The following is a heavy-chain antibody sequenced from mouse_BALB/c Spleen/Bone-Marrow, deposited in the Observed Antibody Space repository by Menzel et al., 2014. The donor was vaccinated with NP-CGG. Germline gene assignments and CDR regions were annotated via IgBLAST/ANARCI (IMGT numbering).Heavy chain of an antibody. J-gene: IGHJ3*01. V-gene: IGHV5-2*01. CDR3: ARHGDYYGSSLFAY. CDR1: EYEFPSHD. D-gene: IGHD1-1*01. CDR2: INSDGGSP. Sequence: EVHLVESGGGLVQPGESLKLSCESNEYEFPSHDMSWVRKTPEKRLELVAAINSDGGSPYYPDTMERRFIISRDNSKKTLYLQMSSLRSEDTAFYYCARHGDYYGSSLFAYWGQGTLVTVSA.